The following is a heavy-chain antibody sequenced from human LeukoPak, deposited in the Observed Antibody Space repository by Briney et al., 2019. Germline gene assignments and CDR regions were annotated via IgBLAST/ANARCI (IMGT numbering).Heavy chain of an antibody. CDR1: GFTFSSYA. D-gene: IGHD5-12*01. V-gene: IGHV3-30-3*01. Sequence: PGGSLRLSCAASGFTFSSYAMQWVRQAPGKGLEWVAVISHDGGNKYYTDSVKGRITISRDNSKNTLYLQMNSLRAEDTAVYYCAISGYDYDRAFDIWGQGTMVTVSS. CDR2: ISHDGGNK. CDR3: AISGYDYDRAFDI. J-gene: IGHJ3*02.